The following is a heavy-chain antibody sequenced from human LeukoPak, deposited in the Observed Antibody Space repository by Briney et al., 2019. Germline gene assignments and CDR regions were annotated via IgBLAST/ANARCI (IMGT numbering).Heavy chain of an antibody. J-gene: IGHJ4*02. CDR2: IYYSGST. CDR1: GVSISSGDYY. V-gene: IGHV4-30-4*08. Sequence: PSETLSLTCTLSGVSISSGDYYWSWIRQPPGKVLEWIGDIYYSGSTYYNPSLKSRVSISVDTSKTQFSLKLSSVTAADTAVYYCARDLGLDSSTSWENDYWGQGTLVTVSS. CDR3: ARDLGLDSSTSWENDY. D-gene: IGHD2-2*01.